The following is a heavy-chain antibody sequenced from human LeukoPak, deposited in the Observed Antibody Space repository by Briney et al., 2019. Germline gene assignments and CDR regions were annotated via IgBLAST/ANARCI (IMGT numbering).Heavy chain of an antibody. D-gene: IGHD3-22*01. CDR2: INQDGNEK. CDR3: AKAPYYYDSSGYYYYFDY. CDR1: GFTFSTYW. J-gene: IGHJ4*02. Sequence: GGSLRLSCAASGFTFSTYWMSWVRQAPGKGLEWVANINQDGNEKYYVGSVKGRFTISRDNSKNTLYLQMNSLRAEDTAVYYCAKAPYYYDSSGYYYYFDYWGQGTLVTVSS. V-gene: IGHV3-7*03.